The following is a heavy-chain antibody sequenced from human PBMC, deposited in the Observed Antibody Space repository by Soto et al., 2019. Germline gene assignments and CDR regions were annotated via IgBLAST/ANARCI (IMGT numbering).Heavy chain of an antibody. V-gene: IGHV3-30*18. D-gene: IGHD3-22*01. Sequence: QVQLVESGGGVVQPGRSLRLSCAASGFTFSSYGMHWVRQAPGKGLEWVAVISYDGSNKYYADSVKGRFTISRDNSKNTLYLQMNSLRAEDTAVYYCAKDLRLLESYYYYGMDVWGQGTTVTVSS. J-gene: IGHJ6*02. CDR3: AKDLRLLESYYYYGMDV. CDR2: ISYDGSNK. CDR1: GFTFSSYG.